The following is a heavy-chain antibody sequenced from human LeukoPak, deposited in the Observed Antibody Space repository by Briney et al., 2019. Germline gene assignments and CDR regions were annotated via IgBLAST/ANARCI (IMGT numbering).Heavy chain of an antibody. D-gene: IGHD1-26*01. CDR1: GFTFNSYG. CDR2: INPNSGGT. Sequence: GGSLRLSCAASGFTFNSYGMHWVRQAPGQGLEWMGWINPNSGGTNYAQKFQGRVTMTRDTSISTAYMELSRLRSDDTAVYYCARGLRKWDSRYYYYYYMDVWGKGTTVTVSS. J-gene: IGHJ6*03. V-gene: IGHV1-2*02. CDR3: ARGLRKWDSRYYYYYYMDV.